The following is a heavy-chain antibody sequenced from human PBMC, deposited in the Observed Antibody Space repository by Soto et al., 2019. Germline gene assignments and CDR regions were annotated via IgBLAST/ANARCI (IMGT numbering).Heavy chain of an antibody. J-gene: IGHJ4*02. CDR3: ARSSGYVPGGY. Sequence: KASETLSLTCAVSGYPISSGYYWGWIRQPPGKGLEWIGIIHHSGSTYYNPSLRSRITISVDTSKNQFSLKMPSVTAADTAVHYCARSSGYVPGGYWGQGILVTVSS. V-gene: IGHV4-38-2*01. CDR2: IHHSGST. CDR1: GYPISSGYY. D-gene: IGHD5-12*01.